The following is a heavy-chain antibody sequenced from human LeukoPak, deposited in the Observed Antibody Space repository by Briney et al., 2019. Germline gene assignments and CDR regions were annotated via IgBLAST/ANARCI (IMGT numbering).Heavy chain of an antibody. CDR2: IYYSGST. J-gene: IGHJ4*02. Sequence: SETLSLTCTVSGGSISSSSYYWGWIRQPPGKGPEWIGSIYYSGSTYYNPSLKSRVTISVDTSKNQFSLKLSSVTAADTAVYYCARRWSSGWLFDYWGQGTLVTVSS. V-gene: IGHV4-39*01. D-gene: IGHD6-19*01. CDR3: ARRWSSGWLFDY. CDR1: GGSISSSSYY.